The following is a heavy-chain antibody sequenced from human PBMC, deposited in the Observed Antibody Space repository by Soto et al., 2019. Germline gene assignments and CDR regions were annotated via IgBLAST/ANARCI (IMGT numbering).Heavy chain of an antibody. D-gene: IGHD3-22*01. V-gene: IGHV4-59*08. J-gene: IGHJ4*02. CDR3: ARQAYHYDSSGHLDY. CDR1: GGTISGYY. CDR2: IYNSGTT. Sequence: PSETLSLTCTVTGGTISGYYWSWIRQAPGKGLEWIAYIYNSGTTNYNPSLKSRVTISEDSSKNQISLKLSSVTAADTAVFYCARQAYHYDSSGHLDYWGQGTLVTVSS.